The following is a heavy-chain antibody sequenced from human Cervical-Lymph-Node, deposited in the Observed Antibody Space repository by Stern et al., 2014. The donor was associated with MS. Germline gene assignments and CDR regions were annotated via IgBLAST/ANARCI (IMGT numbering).Heavy chain of an antibody. J-gene: IGHJ5*02. D-gene: IGHD6-6*01. CDR3: ARGSSSIWFDP. CDR2: IYYSGST. Sequence: QLQLQESGPGLVKPSETLSLTCTVSGGSTSSYYWSWIRQPPGKGLEWIGYIYYSGSTNYNPSLKSRVTISVDTSKNQFSLKLSSVTAADTAVYYCARGSSSIWFDPWGQGTLVTVSS. V-gene: IGHV4-59*01. CDR1: GGSTSSYY.